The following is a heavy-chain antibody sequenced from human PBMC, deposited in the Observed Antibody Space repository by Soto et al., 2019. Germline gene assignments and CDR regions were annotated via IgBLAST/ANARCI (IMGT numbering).Heavy chain of an antibody. V-gene: IGHV4-34*01. CDR2: INHSGST. D-gene: IGHD3-16*02. J-gene: IGHJ6*03. CDR3: ARGLKHLGELSLSYMDV. CDR1: GGSFSGYY. Sequence: TSETLSLTCAVYGGSFSGYYWSWIRQPPGKGLEWIGEINHSGSTNYNPSLKSRVTISVDTSKNQFSLKLSSVTAADTAVYYCARGLKHLGELSLSYMDVWGKGTAVTVSS.